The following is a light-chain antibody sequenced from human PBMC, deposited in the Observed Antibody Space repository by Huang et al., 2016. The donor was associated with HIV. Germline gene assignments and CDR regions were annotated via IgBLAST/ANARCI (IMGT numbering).Light chain of an antibody. Sequence: EVVLTQSPDTLSSSPGERVTVSCRASQSLSSSYIAWYQQRPGQAPRLLIYGASTRATDIPDRFSGSGSGTDFTLPINGLEPADFAMYYCQQYGTSPYTFGQGTNLEI. J-gene: IGKJ2*01. CDR3: QQYGTSPYT. CDR2: GAS. CDR1: QSLSSSY. V-gene: IGKV3-20*01.